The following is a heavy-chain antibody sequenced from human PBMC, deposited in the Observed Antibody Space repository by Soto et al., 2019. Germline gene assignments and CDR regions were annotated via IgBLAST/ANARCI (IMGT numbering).Heavy chain of an antibody. CDR2: IKSKTDGGTT. V-gene: IGHV3-15*07. CDR3: TTESRNYYDSSGYYTTIYYFDY. J-gene: IGHJ4*02. Sequence: EVQLVESGGGLVQPGGSLRLSCAASGFTFSNAWMNWVRQAPGKGLEWVGRIKSKTDGGTTDYAAPVKGRFTISRDDSKNTLYLQMNSLKAEDTAVYYCTTESRNYYDSSGYYTTIYYFDYWGQGTLVTVSS. CDR1: GFTFSNAW. D-gene: IGHD3-22*01.